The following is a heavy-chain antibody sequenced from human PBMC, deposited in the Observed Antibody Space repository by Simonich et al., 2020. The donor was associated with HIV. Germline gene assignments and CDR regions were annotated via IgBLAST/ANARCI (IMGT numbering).Heavy chain of an antibody. CDR2: INTNTGNP. CDR3: ARDPRSMGFFDY. CDR1: GYTFRNYA. V-gene: IGHV7-4-1*01. D-gene: IGHD4-17*01. Sequence: QVQLVQSGAEVKKPGASVKVSCKASGYTFRNYAINWVRQAPGQGPKWMGWINTNTGNPTYAQGVTGRFVVSSDMSVTTAYLQIRSLKAEDTAVYYCARDPRSMGFFDYWGQGTLITVSS. J-gene: IGHJ4*02.